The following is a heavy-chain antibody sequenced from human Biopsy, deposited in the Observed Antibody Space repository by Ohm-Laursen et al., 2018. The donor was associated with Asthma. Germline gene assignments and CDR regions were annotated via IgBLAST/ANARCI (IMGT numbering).Heavy chain of an antibody. V-gene: IGHV4-61*01. CDR1: GGSVSSPSHY. D-gene: IGHD3-10*01. J-gene: IGHJ4*02. CDR2: YSGNT. CDR3: ARGDGAFPWVPF. Sequence: TRSLTCSVFGGSVSSPSHYWSWIRQSPGKGLEWIGYYSGNTNYHPSLKNRVTISVDTSKNQFSLHLSSVTAADTATYYCARGDGAFPWVPFWGQGILVTVSS.